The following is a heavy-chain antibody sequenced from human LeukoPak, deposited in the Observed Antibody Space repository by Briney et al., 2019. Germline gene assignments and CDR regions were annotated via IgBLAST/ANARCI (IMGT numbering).Heavy chain of an antibody. Sequence: GGSLRLSCAASGFTFSSYAMSWVRQAPGKGLEWVSAISGSGGSTYYADSVKGRFTISRDNAKNSLYLQMNSLRDEDTAVYYCARDRRAAAAVYGMDVAVYGMDVWGQGTTVTVSS. CDR1: GFTFSSYA. CDR2: ISGSGGST. CDR3: ARDRRAAAAVYGMDVAVYGMDV. V-gene: IGHV3-23*01. J-gene: IGHJ6*02. D-gene: IGHD6-13*01.